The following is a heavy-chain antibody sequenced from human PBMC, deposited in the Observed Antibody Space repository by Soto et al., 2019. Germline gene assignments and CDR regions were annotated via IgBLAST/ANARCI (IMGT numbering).Heavy chain of an antibody. CDR1: GGTFSSYA. CDR2: IIPIFGTA. J-gene: IGHJ3*02. Sequence: SVKVSCKASGGTFSSYAISWVRQAPGQGLEWMGGIIPIFGTANYAQKFQGRVTITADESTSTAYVELSSLRSEDTAVYYCARDIVAAHHHDAFDIWGQGTMVTVSS. D-gene: IGHD6-13*01. V-gene: IGHV1-69*13. CDR3: ARDIVAAHHHDAFDI.